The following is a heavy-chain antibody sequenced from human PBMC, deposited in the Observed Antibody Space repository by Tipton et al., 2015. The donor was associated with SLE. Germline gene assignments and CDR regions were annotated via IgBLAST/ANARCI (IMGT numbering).Heavy chain of an antibody. V-gene: IGHV3-30*02. J-gene: IGHJ6*02. Sequence: SLRLSCAASGFSFSNSGMHWVRQAPGKGLEWVTFIRYDGRDKYYADHVKGRFTISRDNSENTLYLQMNSLRGEDTAVYYCAKDWVGPAAGQGRYGMDVWGQGTAVTVSS. CDR1: GFSFSNSG. CDR2: IRYDGRDK. CDR3: AKDWVGPAAGQGRYGMDV. D-gene: IGHD6-13*01.